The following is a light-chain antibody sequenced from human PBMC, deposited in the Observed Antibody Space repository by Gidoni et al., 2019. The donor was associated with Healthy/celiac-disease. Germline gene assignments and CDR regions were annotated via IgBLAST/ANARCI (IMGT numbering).Light chain of an antibody. CDR3: QQLNSYPFT. J-gene: IGKJ3*01. CDR1: QGISSY. Sequence: DIHLTQSPSFLSASVVDRVTITCRASQGISSYLAWYQQKPGKDPTLLIYAASHLQSCVPSRFSGSGSGTEFTITISSLQPEDFATDYCQQLNSYPFTFGPXTKVDSK. V-gene: IGKV1-9*01. CDR2: AAS.